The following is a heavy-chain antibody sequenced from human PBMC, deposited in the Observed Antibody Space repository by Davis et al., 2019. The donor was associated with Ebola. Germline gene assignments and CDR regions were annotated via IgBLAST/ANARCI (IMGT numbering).Heavy chain of an antibody. D-gene: IGHD4-17*01. Sequence: GESLKISCKGSGYSFTSYWIGWVRQMPGKGLEWMGIIYPGGSETRYSPSFQGQVTISADKSISTAYLQWSSLKASDTATYYCARQLNGDFVFMSDCWGQGTLVTVSS. V-gene: IGHV5-51*01. CDR3: ARQLNGDFVFMSDC. CDR2: IYPGGSET. J-gene: IGHJ4*02. CDR1: GYSFTSYW.